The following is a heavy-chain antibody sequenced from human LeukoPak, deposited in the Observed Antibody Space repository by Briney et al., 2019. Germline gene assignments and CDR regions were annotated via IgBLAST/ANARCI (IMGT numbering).Heavy chain of an antibody. V-gene: IGHV4-30-2*01. D-gene: IGHD7-27*01. CDR3: ARGGDPSLAFDY. Sequence: SETLSLTCAVSGGSISSGGYSWSWLRQPPGKGLEWIGYIYHSGSTYYNPSLKSRVTISVDRSKNQFSLKLSSVTAADTAVYYCARGGDPSLAFDYWGQGTLVTVSS. CDR1: GGSISSGGYS. CDR2: IYHSGST. J-gene: IGHJ4*02.